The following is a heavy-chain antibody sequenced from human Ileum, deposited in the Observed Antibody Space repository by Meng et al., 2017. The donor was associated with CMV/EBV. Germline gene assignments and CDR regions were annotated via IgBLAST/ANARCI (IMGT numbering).Heavy chain of an antibody. V-gene: IGHV4-31*02. CDR2: IYYTGNT. CDR3: ARVGSSGWGLQY. Sequence: TVSGGSISDGGHYWTWIRQLPGKGLEWIGYIYYTGNTHYNPSLKSRVTMSADTAKNQLSLTLTSVTAADTAVYYCARVGSSGWGLQYWGQGARVTVSS. D-gene: IGHD6-19*01. J-gene: IGHJ4*02. CDR1: GGSISDGGHY.